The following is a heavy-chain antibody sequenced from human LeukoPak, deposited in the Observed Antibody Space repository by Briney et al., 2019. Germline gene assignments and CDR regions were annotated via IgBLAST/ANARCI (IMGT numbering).Heavy chain of an antibody. CDR3: ARGGWGDYDFDY. Sequence: PGGSLRLSCAASGFTFSSYSMNWVRQAPGKGLEWVSSISSSSSYIYYADSAKGRFTISRDNAKNSLYLQMNSLRAEDTAVYYCARGGWGDYDFDYWGQGTLVAVSS. CDR1: GFTFSSYS. CDR2: ISSSSSYI. D-gene: IGHD4-17*01. V-gene: IGHV3-21*01. J-gene: IGHJ4*02.